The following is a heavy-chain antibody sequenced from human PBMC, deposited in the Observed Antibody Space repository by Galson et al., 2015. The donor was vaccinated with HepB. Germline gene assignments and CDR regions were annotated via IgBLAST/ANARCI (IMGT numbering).Heavy chain of an antibody. CDR1: GFTFSDDY. D-gene: IGHD2-21*02. V-gene: IGHV3-11*01. CDR3: ARVNGVDCPDF. CDR2: ISGSGTTI. Sequence: SLRLSCAGSGFTFSDDYMSFIRQAPGKGLECVSYISGSGTTIFYADSVKGRFTISRDNAKNSLYLQMNSLRVDDTAVYYCARVNGVDCPDFWGQGTLVTVSS. J-gene: IGHJ4*02.